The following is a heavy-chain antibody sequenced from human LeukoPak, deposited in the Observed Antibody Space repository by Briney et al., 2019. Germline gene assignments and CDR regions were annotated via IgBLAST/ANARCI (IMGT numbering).Heavy chain of an antibody. Sequence: SVKVSCKASGGTFSSYAISWVRQAPGQGLEWMGGIIPIFGTANHAQKFQGRVTITADESTSTAYMELSSLRSEDTAVYYCARSSAAAGFTEVIEYFQHWGQGTLVTVSS. CDR2: IIPIFGTA. CDR3: ARSSAAAGFTEVIEYFQH. V-gene: IGHV1-69*01. CDR1: GGTFSSYA. J-gene: IGHJ1*01. D-gene: IGHD6-13*01.